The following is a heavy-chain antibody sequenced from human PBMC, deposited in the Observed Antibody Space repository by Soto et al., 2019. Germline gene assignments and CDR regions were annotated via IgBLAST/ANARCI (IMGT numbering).Heavy chain of an antibody. D-gene: IGHD6-13*01. Sequence: SVKVSCKASGGTFSTNAISCVRQAPAQGLEWMGGIIPFFHAPNYAQKFHGRLTTTADESTSIVFIEMSSLRFADTAVYYCARSRTAGPRGVGMDIGGHESTVTVS. CDR2: IIPFFHAP. CDR1: GGTFSTNA. V-gene: IGHV1-69*13. CDR3: ARSRTAGPRGVGMDI. J-gene: IGHJ6*02.